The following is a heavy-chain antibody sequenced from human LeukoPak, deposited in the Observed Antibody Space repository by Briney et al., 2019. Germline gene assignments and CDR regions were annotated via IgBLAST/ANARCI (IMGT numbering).Heavy chain of an antibody. CDR1: GGTFSSYA. J-gene: IGHJ4*02. CDR3: ARVIYYYDSRGYYYFDY. V-gene: IGHV1-69*05. CDR2: IIPIFGTA. Sequence: ASVKVSCKASGGTFSSYAISWVRQAPGQGLEWMGGIIPIFGTANYAQKFQGRVTITTDESTSTAYMELSSLRSEDTAVYYCARVIYYYDSRGYYYFDYWGQGTLVTVSS. D-gene: IGHD3-22*01.